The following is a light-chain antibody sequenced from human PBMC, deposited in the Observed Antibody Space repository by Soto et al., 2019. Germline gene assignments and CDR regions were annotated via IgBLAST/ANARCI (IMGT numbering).Light chain of an antibody. J-gene: IGKJ4*01. CDR1: QSVSSSY. CDR2: GAS. V-gene: IGKV3-20*01. CDR3: QQYQSLP. Sequence: VVLAQCPAILALWRGDRSTLSCMASQSVSSSYLAWYQHKPGQAPRLLIHGASSRVTGIPDRFSGSGSGTDFTLTITRLEPEDFAVYYCQQYQSLPFGGGTMVDIK.